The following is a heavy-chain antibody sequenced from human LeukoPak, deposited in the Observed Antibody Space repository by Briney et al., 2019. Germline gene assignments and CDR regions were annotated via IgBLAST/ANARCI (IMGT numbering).Heavy chain of an antibody. Sequence: PGGSLRLSCAASGFTVSSNYMSWVHQAPGKGLEWVSVIYGGGTIKYTDSVKGRLTISRDNSKNTLYLQMNSLRAEDTAVYYCAKDSLKVRGVIHEPFDYWGQGTLVTVSS. D-gene: IGHD3-10*01. CDR2: IYGGGTI. CDR3: AKDSLKVRGVIHEPFDY. J-gene: IGHJ4*02. CDR1: GFTVSSNY. V-gene: IGHV3-53*01.